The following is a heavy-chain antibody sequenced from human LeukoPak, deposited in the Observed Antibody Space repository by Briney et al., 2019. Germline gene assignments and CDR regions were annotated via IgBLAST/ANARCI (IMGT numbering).Heavy chain of an antibody. CDR1: GYTFNSYG. CDR2: INAGNGNT. Sequence: ASVKVSCKASGYTFNSYGISGVRQAPGQGLEWMGWINAGNGNTKYSQKFQGRVTITRDTSASTAYMELSSLRSEDTAVYYCASATRGVYGMDVWGKGTTVTVSS. D-gene: IGHD5-24*01. J-gene: IGHJ6*04. V-gene: IGHV1-3*01. CDR3: ASATRGVYGMDV.